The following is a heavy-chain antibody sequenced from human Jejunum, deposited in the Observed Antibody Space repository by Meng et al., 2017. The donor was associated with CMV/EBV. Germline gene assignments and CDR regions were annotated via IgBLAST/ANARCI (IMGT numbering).Heavy chain of an antibody. V-gene: IGHV3-30*02. CDR3: GKSRHNIGYLQYCLDY. J-gene: IGHJ4*02. D-gene: IGHD3-22*01. CDR1: TSDSDV. CDR2: MRLDQYNK. Sequence: TSDSDVILWVRQAPGRGLGWVASMRLDQYNKYYVDSVKGRFTISRDSSKSTLYLQINSLRAEDTAVYFCGKSRHNIGYLQYCLDYWGQGTLVTVSS.